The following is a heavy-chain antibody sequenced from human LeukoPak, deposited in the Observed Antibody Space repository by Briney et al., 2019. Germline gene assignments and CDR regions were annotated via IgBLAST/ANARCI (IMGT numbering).Heavy chain of an antibody. Sequence: GGSLRLSCAASGFTFTSYGITWVRQAPGQGLEWMGWINVPNGHINYAPKLQGRVTLTTDTFTSTAYMEVRSLTSDDTAIYYCARDSNWNVDYWGQGTLVTVSS. CDR3: ARDSNWNVDY. V-gene: IGHV1-18*01. CDR2: INVPNGHI. D-gene: IGHD1-20*01. CDR1: GFTFTSYG. J-gene: IGHJ4*02.